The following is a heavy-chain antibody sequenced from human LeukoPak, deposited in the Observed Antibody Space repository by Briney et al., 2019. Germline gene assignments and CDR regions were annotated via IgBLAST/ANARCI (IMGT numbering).Heavy chain of an antibody. D-gene: IGHD3-22*01. V-gene: IGHV4-34*01. CDR1: GGSFSGYY. J-gene: IGHJ4*02. Sequence: SETLSLTCAVYGGSFSGYYWSWIRQPPGKGLEWIGEINHSGSTNYNPSLKSRVTISVDTSKNQFSLKLSSVTAADTAVYYCARRQGRYYYDSSGFYYFDYWGQGTLVTVSS. CDR3: ARRQGRYYYDSSGFYYFDY. CDR2: INHSGST.